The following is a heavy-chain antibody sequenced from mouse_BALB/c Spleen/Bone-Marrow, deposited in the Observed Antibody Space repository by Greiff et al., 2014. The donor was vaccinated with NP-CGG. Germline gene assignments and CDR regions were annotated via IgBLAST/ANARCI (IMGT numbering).Heavy chain of an antibody. V-gene: IGHV5-6-5*01. D-gene: IGHD1-2*01. Sequence: VQLKESGGGLVKPGGSLKLSCAASGFTFSSYAMSWVRQTPEKRLEWVASISSGGSTYYPDSVKGRFTISRDNARNILYLQMSSLRSEDTAMYYCARVNYYGSLDYWGQGTTLTVSS. CDR3: ARVNYYGSLDY. CDR2: ISSGGST. CDR1: GFTFSSYA. J-gene: IGHJ2*01.